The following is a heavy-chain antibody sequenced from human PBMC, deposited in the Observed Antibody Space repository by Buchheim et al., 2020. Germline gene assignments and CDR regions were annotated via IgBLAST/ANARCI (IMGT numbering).Heavy chain of an antibody. CDR3: AKELAYGSGSPFLHYYYGMDV. D-gene: IGHD3-10*01. CDR2: ISYDGSNK. CDR1: GFTFSSYG. Sequence: QVQLVESGGGVVQPGRSLRLSCAASGFTFSSYGMHWVRQAPGKGLEWVAVISYDGSNKYYADSVKGRFTISRDNSKKTLYLQMNSLRAEDTAVYYCAKELAYGSGSPFLHYYYGMDVWGQGTT. J-gene: IGHJ6*02. V-gene: IGHV3-30*18.